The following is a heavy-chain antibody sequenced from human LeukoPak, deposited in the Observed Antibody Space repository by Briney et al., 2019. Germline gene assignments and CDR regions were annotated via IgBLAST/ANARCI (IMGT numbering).Heavy chain of an antibody. V-gene: IGHV3-49*03. CDR3: TPSSGWYMGTFDY. J-gene: IGHJ4*02. D-gene: IGHD6-19*01. CDR2: IRSKAYGGTT. Sequence: GGSLRLSCTASGFTFGDYAMSWFRQAPGKGLEWVGFIRSKAYGGTTEYAASVKGRFTISRDDSKSIAYLQMNSLKTEDTAVYYCTPSSGWYMGTFDYWGQGTLVTVSS. CDR1: GFTFGDYA.